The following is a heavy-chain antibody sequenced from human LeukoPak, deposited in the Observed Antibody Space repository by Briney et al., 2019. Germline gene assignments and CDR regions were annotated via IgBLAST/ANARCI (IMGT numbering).Heavy chain of an antibody. CDR1: GFTFSDYY. D-gene: IGHD3-9*01. CDR3: ARDRAFRYFDLLSQGPSNYYHGMDV. J-gene: IGHJ6*01. V-gene: IGHV3-11*05. Sequence: KPGGSLRLSCAASGFTFSDYYMSWIRQAPGKGLEWVSYISSSSSYTKYADSVKGRFTISREIAKNSLYLQMNSLRAEDTALYYGARDRAFRYFDLLSQGPSNYYHGMDVWGQGTTVTVSS. CDR2: ISSSSSYT.